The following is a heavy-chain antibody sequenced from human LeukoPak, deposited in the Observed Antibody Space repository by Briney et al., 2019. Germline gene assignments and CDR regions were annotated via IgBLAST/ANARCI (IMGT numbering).Heavy chain of an antibody. D-gene: IGHD1-26*01. J-gene: IGHJ4*02. CDR2: TSYDGSNK. CDR3: AKVPYSGSYYTAYFDY. V-gene: IGHV3-30*18. Sequence: PGGSLRLSCAASGFTFSSYGMHWVRQAPGKGLEWVAVTSYDGSNKYYADSVKGRFTISRDNSKNTLYLQMNSLRAEDTAVYYCAKVPYSGSYYTAYFDYWGQGTLVTVSS. CDR1: GFTFSSYG.